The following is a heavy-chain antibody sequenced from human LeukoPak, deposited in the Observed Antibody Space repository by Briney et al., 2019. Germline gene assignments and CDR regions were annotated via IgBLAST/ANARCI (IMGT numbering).Heavy chain of an antibody. J-gene: IGHJ5*02. Sequence: SETLSLTCTVSGGSISSYYWSWLRQPPGKGLEWIGYIYYSGSTNYNPSLKSRVTISVDTSKNQFSLKLSSVTAADTAVYYCAREFRLVVPAAYNWFDPWGQGTLVTVSS. CDR1: GGSISSYY. CDR2: IYYSGST. CDR3: AREFRLVVPAAYNWFDP. D-gene: IGHD2-2*01. V-gene: IGHV4-59*01.